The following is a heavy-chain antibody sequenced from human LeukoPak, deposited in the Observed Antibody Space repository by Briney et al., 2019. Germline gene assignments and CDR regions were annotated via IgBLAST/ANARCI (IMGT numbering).Heavy chain of an antibody. D-gene: IGHD6-19*01. CDR3: AKVRLGYSSGWYGY. V-gene: IGHV3-23*01. Sequence: GGSLRLSCAASGFTFSSYAMSWVRQAPGKGLEWVSAISGSGGSTYYADSVRGRFNISRDNSKNTLYLQMHSLRAEDTAVYYCAKVRLGYSSGWYGYWGQGTLVTVSS. CDR2: ISGSGGST. J-gene: IGHJ4*02. CDR1: GFTFSSYA.